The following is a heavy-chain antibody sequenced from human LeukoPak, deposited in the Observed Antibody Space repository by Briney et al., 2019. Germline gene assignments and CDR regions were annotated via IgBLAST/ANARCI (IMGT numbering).Heavy chain of an antibody. Sequence: PGGSLRLSCAASGFTFSSYWMSWVRQAPGKGLEWVANIKQDGSEKYYVDSVKGRFTISRDNAKNSLCLQMNSLRAEDTAVYYCASSHPYCSGGSCYVDAFDIWGQGTMVTVSS. V-gene: IGHV3-7*01. D-gene: IGHD2-15*01. CDR3: ASSHPYCSGGSCYVDAFDI. CDR2: IKQDGSEK. CDR1: GFTFSSYW. J-gene: IGHJ3*02.